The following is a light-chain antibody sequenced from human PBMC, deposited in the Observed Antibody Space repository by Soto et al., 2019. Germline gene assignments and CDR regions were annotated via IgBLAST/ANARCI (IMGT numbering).Light chain of an antibody. CDR2: GNS. V-gene: IGLV1-40*01. J-gene: IGLJ2*01. CDR3: QSYDSSSLV. CDR1: SSNIGAGYD. Sequence: SVLTQPPSVSGAPGQRVTISCTGSSSNIGAGYDVHWYQQLPGTAPKLLIYGNSNRPSGVPDRFSGSKSGTSASLAITGLQAEDEADYYCQSYDSSSLVFGGGTKLTVL.